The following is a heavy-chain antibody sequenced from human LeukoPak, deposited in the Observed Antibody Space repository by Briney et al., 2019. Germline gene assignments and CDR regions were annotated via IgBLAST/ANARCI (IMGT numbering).Heavy chain of an antibody. J-gene: IGHJ3*02. Sequence: SETLSLTCTVSGGPISSSSYYWGWIRQPPGKGLEWIGSIYYSGSTYYNPSLKSRVTISVDTSKNQFSLKLSSVTAADTAVYYCARHRMYYYDSSGRGVTDAFDIWGQGTMVTVSS. CDR2: IYYSGST. CDR1: GGPISSSSYY. CDR3: ARHRMYYYDSSGRGVTDAFDI. V-gene: IGHV4-39*01. D-gene: IGHD3-22*01.